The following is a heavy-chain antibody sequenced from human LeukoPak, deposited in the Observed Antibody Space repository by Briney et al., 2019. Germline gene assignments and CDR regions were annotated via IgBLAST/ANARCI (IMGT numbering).Heavy chain of an antibody. D-gene: IGHD3-9*01. CDR1: GGSISSSSYY. CDR2: IHFSGNT. Sequence: SETLSLTCTVSGGSISSSSYYWSWIRQPPGKGLEWIGYIHFSGNTNYNSSLKGRVTISVDTSKNQFSLKLNSVTAADTAVYYCASHPIFVWGKGTTVTVSS. V-gene: IGHV4-61*01. CDR3: ASHPIFV. J-gene: IGHJ6*04.